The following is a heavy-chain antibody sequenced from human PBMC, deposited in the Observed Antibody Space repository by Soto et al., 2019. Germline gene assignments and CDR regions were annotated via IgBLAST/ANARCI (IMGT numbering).Heavy chain of an antibody. V-gene: IGHV2-26*01. J-gene: IGHJ6*02. CDR2: IFSDAER. Sequence: SGPTLVNPTETLTLTCNVPGFSLTTGRMGVSWIRQPPGKALEWLAHIFSDAERSYSRSLQGRLTVSKVGSGSHVVLTMTNMDPVDTGTYFCVRMNAESYSSYYAMDVWGQGTTVTVSS. CDR1: GFSLTTGRMG. CDR3: VRMNAESYSSYYAMDV. D-gene: IGHD3-10*01.